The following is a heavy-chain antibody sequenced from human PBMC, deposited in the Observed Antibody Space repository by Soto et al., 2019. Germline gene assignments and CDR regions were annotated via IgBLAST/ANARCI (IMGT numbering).Heavy chain of an antibody. Sequence: ASETLSLTCTVSGGSISSYYWSWIRQPPGKGLEWIGYIYYSGSTNYNPSLKSRVTISVDTSKNQFSLKLSSVTAADTAVYYCARGIRSQPHYYYYYYMDVWGKGTTVTVSS. CDR1: GGSISSYY. CDR3: ARGIRSQPHYYYYYYMDV. CDR2: IYYSGST. J-gene: IGHJ6*03. V-gene: IGHV4-59*08. D-gene: IGHD3-3*01.